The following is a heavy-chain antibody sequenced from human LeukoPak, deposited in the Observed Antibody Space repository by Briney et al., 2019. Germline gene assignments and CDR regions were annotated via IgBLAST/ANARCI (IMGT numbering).Heavy chain of an antibody. CDR1: GGSISSGGYS. V-gene: IGHV4-30-2*01. CDR2: IYHSGST. J-gene: IGHJ5*02. CDR3: ARGSSGARARFDP. D-gene: IGHD3-3*01. Sequence: SETLSLTCAVSGGSISSGGYSWSWIRQPPGKGLEWIGYIYHSGSTYYNPSLKSRVTMSVDRSKNQFSLKLSSVTAADTAVYYCARGSSGARARFDPWGQGALVTVSS.